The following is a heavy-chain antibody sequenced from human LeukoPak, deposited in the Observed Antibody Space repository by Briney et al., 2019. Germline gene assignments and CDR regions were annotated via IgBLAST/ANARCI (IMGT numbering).Heavy chain of an antibody. CDR2: IYYSGST. CDR3: ARDLTGRLYYFDY. CDR1: GGSISSSSYY. Sequence: PSETLSLTCTVSGGSISSSSYYWGWIRQPPGKGLEWIGSIYYSGSTYYNPSLKSRVTISVDTSKNQFSLKLSSVTAADTAVYYCARDLTGRLYYFDYWGQGTLVTVSS. D-gene: IGHD2-21*02. V-gene: IGHV4-39*07. J-gene: IGHJ4*02.